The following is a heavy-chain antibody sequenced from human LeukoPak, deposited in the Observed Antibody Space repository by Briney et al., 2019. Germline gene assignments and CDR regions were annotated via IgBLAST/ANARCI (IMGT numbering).Heavy chain of an antibody. CDR2: ISSSSSTI. CDR1: GFTFSSYS. D-gene: IGHD3-3*01. Sequence: PGGSLRLSCAASGFTFSSYSMTWVRQAPGKGLEWVSYISSSSSTIYYADSVKGRFTISRDNAKNSLYLQMNSLRAEDTAVYYCARDRPYYDFWSGYPYFDYWGQGTLVTVSS. CDR3: ARDRPYYDFWSGYPYFDY. J-gene: IGHJ4*02. V-gene: IGHV3-48*01.